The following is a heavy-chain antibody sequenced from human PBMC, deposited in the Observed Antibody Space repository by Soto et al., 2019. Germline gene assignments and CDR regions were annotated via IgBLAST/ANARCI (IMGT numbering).Heavy chain of an antibody. CDR1: GFTFSDYY. CDR3: VKEANPFINTLVVLIFDY. Sequence: GGSLRLSCAASGFTFSDYYMSWIRQAPGKGLEWVSYISSSGSTIYYADSVKGRFTISRDNSKNTLYLRMNSLRSDDTAVYYCVKEANPFINTLVVLIFDYWGQGTQVTVSS. D-gene: IGHD3-22*01. CDR2: ISSSGSTI. J-gene: IGHJ4*02. V-gene: IGHV3-11*04.